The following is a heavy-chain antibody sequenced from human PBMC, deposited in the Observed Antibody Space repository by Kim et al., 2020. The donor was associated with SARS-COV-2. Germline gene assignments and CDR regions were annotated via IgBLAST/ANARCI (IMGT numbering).Heavy chain of an antibody. V-gene: IGHV4-59*01. J-gene: IGHJ4*02. CDR3: ARGLGDGYNSLEY. Sequence: SETLSLTCTVSGCSISSYYWSWIRQPPGKGLEWIGYIHYSGSTNYNPSLKSRVTISVDTSKNQFSLKLSSVIAADTALYYCARGLGDGYNSLEYWGQGT. D-gene: IGHD5-12*01. CDR2: IHYSGST. CDR1: GCSISSYY.